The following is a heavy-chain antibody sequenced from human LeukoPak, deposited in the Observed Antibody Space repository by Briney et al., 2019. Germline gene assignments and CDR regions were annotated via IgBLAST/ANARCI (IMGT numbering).Heavy chain of an antibody. J-gene: IGHJ5*02. D-gene: IGHD6-19*01. CDR2: IYYSGSS. CDR1: GGSISSSSSY. V-gene: IGHV4-39*01. Sequence: SETLSLTCSVSGGSISSSSSYWGWIRQPPGTGLEWIGSIYYSGSSFDNPALKSRVTISVDTSKNQFSLKLSSVTAADTAVYYCAKGAGPPWFDPWGQGTLVTVSS. CDR3: AKGAGPPWFDP.